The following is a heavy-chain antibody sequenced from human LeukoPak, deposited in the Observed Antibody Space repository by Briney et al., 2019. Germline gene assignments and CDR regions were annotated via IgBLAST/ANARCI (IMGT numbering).Heavy chain of an antibody. Sequence: GGSLRLSCAASGFTFSDYYMSWIRQAPGKGLEWVSAISGSGDSTSYADSMKGRFTISRDNSKNTLFVQMNSLRAEDTAVYYCAKDVYISSPYYFDYWGQGTLVTVSS. CDR2: ISGSGDST. V-gene: IGHV3-23*01. CDR3: AKDVYISSPYYFDY. D-gene: IGHD6-13*01. CDR1: GFTFSDYY. J-gene: IGHJ4*02.